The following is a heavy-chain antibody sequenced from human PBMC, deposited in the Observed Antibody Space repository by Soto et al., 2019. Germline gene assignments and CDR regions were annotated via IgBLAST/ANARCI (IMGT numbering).Heavy chain of an antibody. V-gene: IGHV3-21*01. Sequence: PGGSLRLSCAASGLNFEKCSMNWVRQPPGKGPEWLASISPASTYIRYADSVKGRFTISRDNAKTSLYLQMDSLRPEDTAIYYCAREGVTNYTDYYFDLWGHGALVTVSS. D-gene: IGHD4-4*01. J-gene: IGHJ4*01. CDR3: AREGVTNYTDYYFDL. CDR2: ISPASTYI. CDR1: GLNFEKCS.